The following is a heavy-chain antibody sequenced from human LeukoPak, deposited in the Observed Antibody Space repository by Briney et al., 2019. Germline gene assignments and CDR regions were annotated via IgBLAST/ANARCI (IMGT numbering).Heavy chain of an antibody. Sequence: GGSLRRSCAASGFTFSSYAMSWVRQAPGKGLEWVSAISGSADRTYYADSVKGRFTISRDNSKNTLYLQMNSLRPEDTAIYYCAKESPYGSGSRNYYFHYWGQGTLVTVSS. CDR1: GFTFSSYA. CDR2: ISGSADRT. V-gene: IGHV3-23*01. CDR3: AKESPYGSGSRNYYFHY. J-gene: IGHJ4*02. D-gene: IGHD3-10*01.